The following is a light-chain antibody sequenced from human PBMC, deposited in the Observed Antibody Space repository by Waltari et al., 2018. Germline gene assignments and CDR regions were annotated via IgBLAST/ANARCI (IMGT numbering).Light chain of an antibody. J-gene: IGKJ2*01. CDR2: LGS. CDR3: MQALQIPDT. CDR1: QSLLHSNGYNY. Sequence: DIVMTQSPLSLPVTPGEPPSISCRSSQSLLHSNGYNYLDWYLQKPGQSPRLLIYLGSNRASGVPDRFSGSGSGTDFTLQISRVEAEDVGVYYCMQALQIPDTFGQGTKLEIK. V-gene: IGKV2-28*01.